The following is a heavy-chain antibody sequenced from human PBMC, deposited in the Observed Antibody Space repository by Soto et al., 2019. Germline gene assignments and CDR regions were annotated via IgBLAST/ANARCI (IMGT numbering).Heavy chain of an antibody. Sequence: SETLSLTCTVSGGSISSYYWSWIRQPPGKGLEWIGYIYYSGSTNYNPSLKSRVTISVDTSKNQFSLKLSSVTAADTAVYYCARDRGVYSGYDQITAHAFDIWGQGTVVTVSS. V-gene: IGHV4-59*01. CDR1: GGSISSYY. CDR3: ARDRGVYSGYDQITAHAFDI. CDR2: IYYSGST. D-gene: IGHD5-12*01. J-gene: IGHJ3*02.